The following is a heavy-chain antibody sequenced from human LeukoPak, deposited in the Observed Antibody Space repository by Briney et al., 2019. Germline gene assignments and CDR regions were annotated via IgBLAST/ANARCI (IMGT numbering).Heavy chain of an antibody. CDR2: IYYSGGT. Sequence: PSETLSLTCTVSGGSISSYYWSWIRQPPGKGLEWIGYIYYSGGTTYNPSLKSRVTISVDTSKNQISLKLNPVTAADTAVYYCAREYYDILTGYIDYWGQGTLVTVSS. D-gene: IGHD3-9*01. J-gene: IGHJ4*02. CDR3: AREYYDILTGYIDY. CDR1: GGSISSYY. V-gene: IGHV4-59*01.